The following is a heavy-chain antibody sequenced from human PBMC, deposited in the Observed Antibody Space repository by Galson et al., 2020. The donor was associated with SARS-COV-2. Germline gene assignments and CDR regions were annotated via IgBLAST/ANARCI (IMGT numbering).Heavy chain of an antibody. D-gene: IGHD1-26*01. CDR1: GFTFNTYA. CDR2: ISYHETNK. Sequence: GGSLRLSCAASGFTFNTYAMDWGRHAQAKGQEWVALISYHETNKYYADSVKGRFTISRDNSKNTLYLQMSNLRAEDTAVYYCAKTNSGSYYEPFDYWGQGTLVTVSS. V-gene: IGHV3-30*04. J-gene: IGHJ4*02. CDR3: AKTNSGSYYEPFDY.